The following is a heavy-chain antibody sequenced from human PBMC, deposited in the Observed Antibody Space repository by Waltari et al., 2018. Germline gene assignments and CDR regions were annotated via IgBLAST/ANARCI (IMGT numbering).Heavy chain of an antibody. CDR1: RDAIPEPY. Sequence: LLEQSGTEVMKPGASLKVSCRISRDAIPEPYQLWGRQAPGQGLEWMGWINPNGGATHYAQTFRGTITVTWDTSIITSYMEIRGLRSADTATYFCAREYCGGECRLFDFWGQGTRVIVSS. V-gene: IGHV1-2*02. D-gene: IGHD2-21*01. J-gene: IGHJ4*02. CDR2: INPNGGAT. CDR3: AREYCGGECRLFDF.